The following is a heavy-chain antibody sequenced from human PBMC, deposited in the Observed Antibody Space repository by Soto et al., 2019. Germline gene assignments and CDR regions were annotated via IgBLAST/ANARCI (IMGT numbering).Heavy chain of an antibody. CDR2: IIPIFGTA. V-gene: IGHV1-69*13. D-gene: IGHD6-13*01. Sequence: ASVNATCKSFGGTFSSYAIIWVRQAPGQGLEWMGGIIPIFGTANYAQKFQGRVTITADESTSTAYMELSSLRSEDTAVYYCARGIAAAGTQACDIWGQGTMVNVSS. J-gene: IGHJ3*02. CDR3: ARGIAAAGTQACDI. CDR1: GGTFSSYA.